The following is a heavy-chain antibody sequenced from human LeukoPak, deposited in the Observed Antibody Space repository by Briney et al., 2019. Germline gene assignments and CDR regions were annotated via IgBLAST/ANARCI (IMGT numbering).Heavy chain of an antibody. CDR1: GFTFSSYE. J-gene: IGHJ4*02. Sequence: GGSLRLSCAASGFTFSSYEMNWVRQAPGKGLEWVSYISSSGSTIYYADSVKGRFTISRDNAKNSLYLQMNSLRAEDTAVYYCARGYYDSSGYYYADYWGQGTQVTVSS. V-gene: IGHV3-48*03. CDR2: ISSSGSTI. D-gene: IGHD3-22*01. CDR3: ARGYYDSSGYYYADY.